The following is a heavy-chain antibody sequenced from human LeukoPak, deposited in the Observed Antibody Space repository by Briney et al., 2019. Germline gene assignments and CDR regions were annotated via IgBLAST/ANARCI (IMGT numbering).Heavy chain of an antibody. J-gene: IGHJ3*02. CDR3: ARDPTYYYDRADDVFDI. CDR2: IYTSGST. Sequence: SETLSLTCTVSGGSISSYYWSWIRQPAGKGLEWIGRIYTSGSTNYNPSLKSRVTMSVDTSKNQFSLKLSSVTAADTAVYYCARDPTYYYDRADDVFDIWGQGTMVTVSS. CDR1: GGSISSYY. V-gene: IGHV4-4*07. D-gene: IGHD3-22*01.